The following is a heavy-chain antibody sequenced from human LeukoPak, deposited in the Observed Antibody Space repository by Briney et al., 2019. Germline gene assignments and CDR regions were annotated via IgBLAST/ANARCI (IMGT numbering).Heavy chain of an antibody. CDR3: AREGRWDCSSTSCYSWFDP. J-gene: IGHJ5*02. CDR1: GGTFSRYS. D-gene: IGHD2-2*02. V-gene: IGHV1-69*04. Sequence: ASVKVSCKASGGTFSRYSISWVRQAPGQGLEWMGRIIPIVGIANYAQKFQGRVTITADKSTSTAYMELSSLRSEDTAVYYCAREGRWDCSSTSCYSWFDPWGRGTLVTVSS. CDR2: IIPIVGIA.